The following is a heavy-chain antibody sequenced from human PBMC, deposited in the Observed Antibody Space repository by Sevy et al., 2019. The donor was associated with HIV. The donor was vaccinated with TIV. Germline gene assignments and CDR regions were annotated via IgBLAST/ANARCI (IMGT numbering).Heavy chain of an antibody. CDR1: GFTFSSYA. Sequence: GGSLRLSCAASGFTFSSYAMHWVRQAPGKGLEWVAVISYDGSNKYYADSVKGRFTISRDNSKNTLYLQMNSLRAEDTAVYYCASWGYVRDAFDIWGPGTMVTVSS. D-gene: IGHD5-12*01. CDR3: ASWGYVRDAFDI. CDR2: ISYDGSNK. J-gene: IGHJ3*02. V-gene: IGHV3-30-3*01.